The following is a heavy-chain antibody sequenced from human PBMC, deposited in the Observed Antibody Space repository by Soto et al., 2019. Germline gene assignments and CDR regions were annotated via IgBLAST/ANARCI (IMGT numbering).Heavy chain of an antibody. J-gene: IGHJ3*01. V-gene: IGHV3-7*01. Sequence: GGSLRLSCASSGFTFSSYWMTLVRQAPGKGLEFLATIKPDGSDTYYVGSVKGRFTISRDNAKNSLSLQMNSLRAEDTALYYCATDLNWSGTWGQGTMVTVSS. CDR3: ATDLNWSGT. CDR1: GFTFSSYW. CDR2: IKPDGSDT. D-gene: IGHD3-3*01.